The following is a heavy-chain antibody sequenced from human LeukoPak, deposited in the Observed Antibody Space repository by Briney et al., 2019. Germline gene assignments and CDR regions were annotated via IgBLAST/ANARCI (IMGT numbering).Heavy chain of an antibody. J-gene: IGHJ4*02. CDR3: ARVDTTLSYKLDY. V-gene: IGHV3-7*04. CDR2: IDQSGGRN. Sequence: PEGSLRLSCAASGFTFSRFWMNWVRQAPGRGLEWVANIDQSGGRNNYVDSVKGRFTISRHNSKNTVYLQMNNLRAEDTAMYYCARVDTTLSYKLDYWGQGTLVTVSS. CDR1: GFTFSRFW. D-gene: IGHD1-1*01.